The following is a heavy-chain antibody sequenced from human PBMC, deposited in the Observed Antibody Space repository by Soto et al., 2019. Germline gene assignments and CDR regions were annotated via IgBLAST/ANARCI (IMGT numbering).Heavy chain of an antibody. CDR1: GGSMSSGGYS. CDR2: IYHNGSP. CDR3: ARVPDV. V-gene: IGHV4-30-2*01. Sequence: QLQLQESGSGLVKPSQTLSLTCAVSGGSMSSGGYSWSWIRQPPGKGLEWIGYIYHNGSPYYNPSRKSRVALSVDRSKNQFSLKLSSVTAADTAVYYCARVPDVWGQGTTVTVSS. J-gene: IGHJ6*02.